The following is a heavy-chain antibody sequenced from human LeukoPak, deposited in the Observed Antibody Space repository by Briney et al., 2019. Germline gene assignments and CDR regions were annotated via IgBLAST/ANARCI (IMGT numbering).Heavy chain of an antibody. CDR2: ISSSGSYK. Sequence: GGSLRLSCAASGFTFSSYALHWVRQAPGKGLEWVAVISSSGSYKYYADSVKGRFTVSRDSSKKTLYLQMDSLTPEDTAVYFCARDGIPGTDDYEFDYWGQGTLVTVSS. CDR3: ARDGIPGTDDYEFDY. V-gene: IGHV3-30*04. CDR1: GFTFSSYA. D-gene: IGHD1-7*01. J-gene: IGHJ4*02.